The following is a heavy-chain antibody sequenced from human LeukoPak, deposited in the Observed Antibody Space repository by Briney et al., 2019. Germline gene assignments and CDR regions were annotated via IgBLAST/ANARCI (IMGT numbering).Heavy chain of an antibody. CDR2: ISSSSSYI. Sequence: SGGSLRLSCVASGFTFSSYSMNWVRQAPGKGLEWVSSISSSSSYIYYADSVKGRFTISRDNAKNSLYLQMNSLRAEDTAVYYCARVSGYSSGLDAFDIWGQGTMVTVSS. J-gene: IGHJ3*02. CDR3: ARVSGYSSGLDAFDI. V-gene: IGHV3-21*01. D-gene: IGHD6-19*01. CDR1: GFTFSSYS.